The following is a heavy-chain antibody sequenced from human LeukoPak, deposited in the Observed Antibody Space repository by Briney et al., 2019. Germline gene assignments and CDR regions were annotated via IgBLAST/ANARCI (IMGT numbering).Heavy chain of an antibody. CDR2: ITWNGDST. V-gene: IGHV3-43*01. Sequence: GGSLRLSRAASGFNFDDYNMHWVRQAPGKGLEWVSLITWNGDSTYYADSVEGRFTISRDNSKNSLYLQMNSLRTEDTALYFCAKDKWLRGYYYYYMDVWGRGPTVTVSS. CDR3: AKDKWLRGYYYYYMDV. CDR1: GFNFDDYN. J-gene: IGHJ6*03. D-gene: IGHD5-12*01.